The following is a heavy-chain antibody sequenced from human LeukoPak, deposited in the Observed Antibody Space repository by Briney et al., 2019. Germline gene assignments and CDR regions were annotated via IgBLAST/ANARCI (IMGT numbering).Heavy chain of an antibody. V-gene: IGHV3-23*01. CDR2: ISGSGGST. D-gene: IGHD4-11*01. Sequence: GGSLRLSCAASGFTFSSYAMSWVRQASGKGLEWVSVISGSGGSTYYADSVKGRFTISRDNSKNTVHLQMNSLRAEDTAVYYCAKDLYSNYVFYYYGMDVWGQGTTVTVSS. J-gene: IGHJ6*02. CDR3: AKDLYSNYVFYYYGMDV. CDR1: GFTFSSYA.